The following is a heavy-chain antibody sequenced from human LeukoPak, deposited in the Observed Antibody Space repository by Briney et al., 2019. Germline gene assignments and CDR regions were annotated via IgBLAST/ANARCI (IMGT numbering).Heavy chain of an antibody. D-gene: IGHD6-19*01. Sequence: GGSLRLSCAASEFTFSAYAMKWVRQAPGKGLEWVSTISGSGGSTYYADSVKGRFTISRDNSKNTLYLQMNSLRAEDTAVYYCAKAYSSGGPGHYFDYWGQGTLVTVSS. V-gene: IGHV3-23*01. CDR1: EFTFSAYA. CDR2: ISGSGGST. J-gene: IGHJ4*02. CDR3: AKAYSSGGPGHYFDY.